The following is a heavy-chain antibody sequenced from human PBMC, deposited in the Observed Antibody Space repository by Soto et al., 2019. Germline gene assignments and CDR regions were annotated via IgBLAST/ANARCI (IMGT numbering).Heavy chain of an antibody. CDR2: ISYDGSVK. D-gene: IGHD1-26*01. CDR1: GFTFSNYG. CDR3: AKPSEPFRAPYFFDS. Sequence: QVQLVESGGGVVQPGRSLRLSCAASGFTFSNYGMHWVRQAPGKGLAWVAVISYDGSVKYFGDSVKGRFTISRDDSQHTLFLQMSSLRAEDTAVYYCAKPSEPFRAPYFFDSWGQGTLVTVSS. J-gene: IGHJ4*02. V-gene: IGHV3-30*18.